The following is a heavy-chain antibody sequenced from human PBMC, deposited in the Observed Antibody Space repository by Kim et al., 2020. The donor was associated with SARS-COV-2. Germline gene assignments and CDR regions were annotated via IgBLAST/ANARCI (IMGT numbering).Heavy chain of an antibody. CDR2: VYPSGTT. Sequence: SETLSLTCTVSGVSISSHYWSWIRQPAGKGLEWIGRVYPSGTTNDNPSLKSRLRMSVDASKNQVSLTLTSVTAADTGVYFCARVLRYSDSGGFHQYCFGLWGQGTRVIVSS. CDR1: GVSISSHY. V-gene: IGHV4-4*07. J-gene: IGHJ1*01. CDR3: ARVLRYSDSGGFHQYCFGL. D-gene: IGHD3-22*01.